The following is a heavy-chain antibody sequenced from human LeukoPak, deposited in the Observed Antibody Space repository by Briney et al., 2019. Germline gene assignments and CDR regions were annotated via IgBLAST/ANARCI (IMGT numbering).Heavy chain of an antibody. J-gene: IGHJ4*02. Sequence: PGGSLRLSCAASGFTFSSYAMHWVRQAPGKGLEWVAVISYDGSNKYYADSVKGRFTISRDNSKNTLYLQMNSLRAEDTAVYYCAKDLTVVPAARYFDYWGQGTLVTVSS. D-gene: IGHD2-2*01. V-gene: IGHV3-30*01. CDR3: AKDLTVVPAARYFDY. CDR1: GFTFSSYA. CDR2: ISYDGSNK.